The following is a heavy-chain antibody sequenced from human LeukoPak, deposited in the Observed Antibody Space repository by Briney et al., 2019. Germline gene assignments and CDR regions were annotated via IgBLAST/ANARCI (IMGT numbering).Heavy chain of an antibody. Sequence: PSETLSLTCTVSGGSISSGGYYWSWIRQHPGKGLEWIGYIYYSGSTYYNPSLKSRVTISVDTSKNQFSLKLSSVTAADTAVYYCARWAYGHYYFDYWGQGTLVTVSS. J-gene: IGHJ4*02. CDR1: GGSISSGGYY. CDR3: ARWAYGHYYFDY. V-gene: IGHV4-31*03. D-gene: IGHD3-10*01. CDR2: IYYSGST.